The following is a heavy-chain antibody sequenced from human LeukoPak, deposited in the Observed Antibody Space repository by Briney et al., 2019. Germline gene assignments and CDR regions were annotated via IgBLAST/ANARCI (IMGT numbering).Heavy chain of an antibody. V-gene: IGHV3-30*04. D-gene: IGHD2-15*01. CDR1: GFTFSSYA. CDR3: AKDLHRYCSGGSCGGFDY. J-gene: IGHJ4*02. CDR2: ISYDGSNK. Sequence: PGGSLRLSCAASGFTFSSYAMHWVRQAPGKGLEWVAVISYDGSNKYYADSVKGRFTISRDNSKNTLYLQMNSLRAEDTAVYYCAKDLHRYCSGGSCGGFDYWGQGTLVTVSS.